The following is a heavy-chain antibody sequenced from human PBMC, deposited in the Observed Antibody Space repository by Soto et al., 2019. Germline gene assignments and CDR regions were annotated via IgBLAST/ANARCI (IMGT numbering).Heavy chain of an antibody. J-gene: IGHJ6*02. D-gene: IGHD1-26*01. Sequence: GGSLRLSCAASGFTFSSYAMSWVRQAPGKGLEWVSAISGSGGSTYYADSVKGRFTISRDNSKNTLYLQMNSLRAEDTAVYYCAKVFVGAMYYYYGMDVWGQGTTVTVSS. CDR1: GFTFSSYA. CDR3: AKVFVGAMYYYYGMDV. V-gene: IGHV3-23*01. CDR2: ISGSGGST.